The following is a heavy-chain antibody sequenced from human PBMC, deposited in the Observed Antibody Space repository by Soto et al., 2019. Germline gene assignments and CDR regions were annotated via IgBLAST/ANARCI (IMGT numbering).Heavy chain of an antibody. CDR1: GGTFSNST. J-gene: IGHJ4*02. D-gene: IGHD5-12*01. CDR3: ARFKLGDDY. Sequence: QVQLVQSGAEVRKPGSSVKVSCQASGGTFSNSTVTWVRQAPGQGLEWMGRLIPILGLANSAQKFRGRLTITADKSTTTADMELRSLRAEDTAIYYCARFKLGDDYWGQGTLVTVSS. V-gene: IGHV1-69*02. CDR2: LIPILGLA.